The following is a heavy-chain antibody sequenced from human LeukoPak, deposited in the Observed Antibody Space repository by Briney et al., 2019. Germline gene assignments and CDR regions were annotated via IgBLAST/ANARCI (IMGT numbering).Heavy chain of an antibody. V-gene: IGHV4-38-2*02. J-gene: IGHJ4*02. CDR3: ARHTRGDYYDSSGYYDY. CDR1: GGSVTDYY. D-gene: IGHD3-22*01. Sequence: PSETLSLTCTVSGGSVTDYYWSWIRQPPGKGLEWIGSIYHSGSTYYNPSLKSRVTISVDTSKNQFSLKLSSVTAADTAVYYCARHTRGDYYDSSGYYDYWGQGTLVTVSS. CDR2: IYHSGST.